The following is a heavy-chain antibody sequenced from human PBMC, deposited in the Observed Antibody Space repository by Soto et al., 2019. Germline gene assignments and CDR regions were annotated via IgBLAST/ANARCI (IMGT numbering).Heavy chain of an antibody. V-gene: IGHV6-1*01. J-gene: IGHJ5*02. Sequence: PSQTLSLTCAISGDSVSSNSAAWNWIRQSPARGLEGLGRTYYRSKWYNDYAVSVKSRITINPDTSKNQFPLKLTSVTPADTAVYYCARARLYCSGDSCWPSGFDPWGQGTLVTVSS. CDR3: ARARLYCSGDSCWPSGFDP. CDR1: GDSVSSNSAA. D-gene: IGHD2-15*01. CDR2: TYYRSKWYN.